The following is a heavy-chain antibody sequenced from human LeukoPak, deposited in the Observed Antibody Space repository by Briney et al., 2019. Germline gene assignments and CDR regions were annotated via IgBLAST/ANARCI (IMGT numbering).Heavy chain of an antibody. CDR1: GGTFSSYA. V-gene: IGHV1-69*04. CDR2: IIPILGIA. Sequence: SVKVSCKASGGTFSSYAISWVRQAPGQGLEWMGRIIPILGIANYAQKFQGRVTITADKSTSTAYMELSSLRSEDTAVYYCARHLPYCSGGGCYSDYFDYWGQGTLVTVSS. J-gene: IGHJ4*02. D-gene: IGHD2-15*01. CDR3: ARHLPYCSGGGCYSDYFDY.